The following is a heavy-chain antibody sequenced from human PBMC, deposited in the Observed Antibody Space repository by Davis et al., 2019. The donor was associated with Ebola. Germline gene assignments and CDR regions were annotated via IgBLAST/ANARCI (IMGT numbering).Heavy chain of an antibody. Sequence: PGGSLRLSCAASGVNFNTYTMSWVRQAPGKGLECVPAISPSGGNTYYADFVKGRLTIPRDNSKNTVYLQINSLRAEDTAVYYCAASYMSSWFLTWGQGTLVTVSS. V-gene: IGHV3-23*01. D-gene: IGHD6-13*01. CDR1: GVNFNTYT. J-gene: IGHJ5*02. CDR2: ISPSGGNT. CDR3: AASYMSSWFLT.